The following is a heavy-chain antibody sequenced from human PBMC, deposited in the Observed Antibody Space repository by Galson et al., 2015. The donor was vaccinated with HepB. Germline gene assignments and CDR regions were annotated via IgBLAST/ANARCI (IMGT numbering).Heavy chain of an antibody. J-gene: IGHJ2*01. CDR2: ISYDGSNK. Sequence: SLRLSCAASGFTFSSYAMHWVRQAPGKGLEWVAVISYDGSNKYYADSVKGRFTISRDNSKSTLYLQMNSLRAEDTAVYYCARGDTMIVVRYFNLWGRGTLVTVSS. V-gene: IGHV3-30-3*01. D-gene: IGHD3-22*01. CDR1: GFTFSSYA. CDR3: ARGDTMIVVRYFNL.